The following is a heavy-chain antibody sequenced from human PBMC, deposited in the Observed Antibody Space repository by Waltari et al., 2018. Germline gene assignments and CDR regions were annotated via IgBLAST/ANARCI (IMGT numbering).Heavy chain of an antibody. J-gene: IGHJ3*02. CDR2: IFYTGST. V-gene: IGHV4-39*07. CDR1: GVSIRGSSYY. D-gene: IGHD2-15*01. CDR3: ATLETAADAFDI. Sequence: QLQLQESGPGLVKPSETLSLTCNDSGVSIRGSSYYWGWIRQPPGKGLEWIGNIFYTGSTSYNPSLQSRVTISVDTSKNHFSLKLSSVTAADTAVYYCATLETAADAFDIWGHGTMVTVSS.